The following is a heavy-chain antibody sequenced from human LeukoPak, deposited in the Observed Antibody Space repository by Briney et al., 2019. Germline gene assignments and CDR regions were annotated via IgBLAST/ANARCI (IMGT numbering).Heavy chain of an antibody. Sequence: SVKVSCKASGGTFSSYAISWVRQAPGQGLEWMGGIIPIFGTANYAQKFQGRVTITADKSTSTAYMELSSLRSEDTAVYYCAFSRYYLQGSYYYMDVWGKGTTVTVSS. CDR3: AFSRYYLQGSYYYMDV. CDR2: IIPIFGTA. J-gene: IGHJ6*03. D-gene: IGHD2/OR15-2a*01. CDR1: GGTFSSYA. V-gene: IGHV1-69*06.